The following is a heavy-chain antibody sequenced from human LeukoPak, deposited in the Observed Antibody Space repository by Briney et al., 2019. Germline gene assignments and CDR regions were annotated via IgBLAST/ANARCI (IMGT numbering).Heavy chain of an antibody. D-gene: IGHD4-17*01. Sequence: PSQTLSLTCTVSGGSISSGDYYWSWIRQPPGKGLEWIGYIYYSRSTYYNPSLKSRVTISVDTSKNQFSLKLSSVTAADTAVYYCARETTVTTQKLTRNDAFDIWGQGTMVTASS. J-gene: IGHJ3*02. CDR3: ARETTVTTQKLTRNDAFDI. V-gene: IGHV4-30-4*01. CDR2: IYYSRST. CDR1: GGSISSGDYY.